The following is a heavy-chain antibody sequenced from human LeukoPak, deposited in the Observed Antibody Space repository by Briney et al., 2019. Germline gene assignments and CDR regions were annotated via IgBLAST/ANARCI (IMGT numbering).Heavy chain of an antibody. CDR3: ARGANRFTYYYDSSGYYYFDY. CDR2: IIPIFGTA. CDR1: GGTFSSYA. J-gene: IGHJ4*02. D-gene: IGHD3-22*01. Sequence: GASVKVSCKASGGTFSSYAISWVRQAPGQGREWMGGIIPIFGTANYAQKFQGRVTITADESTSTAYMELCSLRSEDTAVYYCARGANRFTYYYDSSGYYYFDYWGQGTLVTVSS. V-gene: IGHV1-69*13.